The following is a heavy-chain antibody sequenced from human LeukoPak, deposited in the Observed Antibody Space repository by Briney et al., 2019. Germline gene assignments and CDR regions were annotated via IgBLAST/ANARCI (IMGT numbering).Heavy chain of an antibody. Sequence: SETLSLTCTVPGGSISSSSYYWGWIRQPPGKGLEWIGSIYYSGSTYYNPSLKSRVTISVDKSKNQFSLKLSSVTAADTAVYYCARSGDWYYFDYWGQGTLVTVSS. D-gene: IGHD3/OR15-3a*01. V-gene: IGHV4-39*07. J-gene: IGHJ4*02. CDR2: IYYSGST. CDR1: GGSISSSSYY. CDR3: ARSGDWYYFDY.